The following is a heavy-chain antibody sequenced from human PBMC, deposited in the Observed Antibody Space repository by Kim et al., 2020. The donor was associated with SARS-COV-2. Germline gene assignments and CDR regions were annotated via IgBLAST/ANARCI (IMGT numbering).Heavy chain of an antibody. CDR2: ISSSSSTI. CDR1: GFTFSSYS. D-gene: IGHD3-10*01. V-gene: IGHV3-48*04. J-gene: IGHJ4*02. CDR3: ARGYYYGSGSYYIPFDY. Sequence: GGSLRLSCAASGFTFSSYSMNWVRQAPGKGLEWVSYISSSSSTIYYADSVKGRFTISRDNAKNSLYLQMNSLRAEDTAVYYCARGYYYGSGSYYIPFDYWGQGTLVTVSS.